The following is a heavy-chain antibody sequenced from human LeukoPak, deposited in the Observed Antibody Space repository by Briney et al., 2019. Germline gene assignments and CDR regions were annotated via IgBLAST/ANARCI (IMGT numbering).Heavy chain of an antibody. V-gene: IGHV4-59*01. CDR2: IYYNGNT. CDR3: ARAPGDFWSGYWFDP. Sequence: SGTLSLTCAVSRAYINSYYWSWIRQPPGKGLEWIGYIYYNGNTNYSPSLKSRVTISVDTSTNQFSLKLTSVTAADTAVYYCARAPGDFWSGYWFDPWGQGTLVTVSS. D-gene: IGHD3-3*01. CDR1: RAYINSYY. J-gene: IGHJ5*02.